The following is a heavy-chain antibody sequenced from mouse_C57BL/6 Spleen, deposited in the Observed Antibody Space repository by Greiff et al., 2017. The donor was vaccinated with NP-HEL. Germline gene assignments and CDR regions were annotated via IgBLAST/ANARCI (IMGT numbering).Heavy chain of an antibody. CDR2: INPSTGGT. CDR3: ASVRWLLQAMDY. V-gene: IGHV1-42*01. D-gene: IGHD2-3*01. J-gene: IGHJ4*01. Sequence: VQLKESGPELVKPGASVKISCKASGYSFTGYYMNWVKQSPEKSLEWIGEINPSTGGTTYNQKFKAKATLTVDKSSSTAYMQLKSLTSEDSAVYYCASVRWLLQAMDYWGQGTSVTVSS. CDR1: GYSFTGYY.